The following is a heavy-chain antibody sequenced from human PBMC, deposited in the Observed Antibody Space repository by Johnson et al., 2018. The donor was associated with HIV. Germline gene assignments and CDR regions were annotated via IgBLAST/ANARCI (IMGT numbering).Heavy chain of an antibody. CDR1: GFTFSSYA. J-gene: IGHJ3*02. CDR2: ISYDGSNK. D-gene: IGHD2-15*01. Sequence: HVQLVESGGGVVKPGRSLRLSCAASGFTFSSYAMHWVRQAPGKGLEWVAVISYDGSNKYYADSVKGRFTISRDNSKNTLYLQMNSLRAEDTAVYYCANPQEGYSAFDIWGQGTMVTVSS. CDR3: ANPQEGYSAFDI. V-gene: IGHV3-30*04.